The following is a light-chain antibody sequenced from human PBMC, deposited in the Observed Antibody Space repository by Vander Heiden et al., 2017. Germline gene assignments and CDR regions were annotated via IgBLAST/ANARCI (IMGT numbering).Light chain of an antibody. Sequence: DVVLTPYPLSLPVTLGQPASSTCRPSQSYVSSDENTYLNWLQQRQGQSPRRLIYGVSNRDSGVPRIFSGSGSGTDFTLKISREDAEEVGIYYCMQNTHWARTFGQGTKVEIK. CDR1: QSYVSSDENTY. J-gene: IGKJ1*01. CDR3: MQNTHWART. V-gene: IGKV2-30*01. CDR2: GVS.